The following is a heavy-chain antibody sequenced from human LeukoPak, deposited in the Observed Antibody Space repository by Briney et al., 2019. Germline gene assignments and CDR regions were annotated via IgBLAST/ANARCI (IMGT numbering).Heavy chain of an antibody. CDR1: GFTFSSYE. CDR2: ISSSGSYI. CDR3: ARSDPGDY. V-gene: IGHV3-21*01. J-gene: IGHJ4*02. Sequence: KSGGSLRLSCAASGFTFSSYEMNWVRQAPGKGLEWVSSISSSGSYIYYADSVKGRFTISRDNAKNSLYLQMNSLRAEDTAVYYCARSDPGDYWGQGTLATVSS.